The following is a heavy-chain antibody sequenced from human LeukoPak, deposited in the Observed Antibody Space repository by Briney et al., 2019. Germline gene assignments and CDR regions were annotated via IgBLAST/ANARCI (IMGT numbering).Heavy chain of an antibody. CDR1: GGSISSAGYY. CDR2: IYHSGST. Sequence: SETLSLTCTVSGGSISSAGYYWNWNRQHPGKGLEWIGYIYHSGSTNSNPSLKSRVIMSVDTSKNQFSLKLNSVTAADTAVYYCVKIVTTTYWYFDLWGRGTLVSVSS. CDR3: VKIVTTTYWYFDL. V-gene: IGHV4-31*03. D-gene: IGHD4-11*01. J-gene: IGHJ2*01.